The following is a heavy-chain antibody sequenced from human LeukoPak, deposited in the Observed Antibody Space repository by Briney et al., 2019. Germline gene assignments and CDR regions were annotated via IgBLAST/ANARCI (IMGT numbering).Heavy chain of an antibody. J-gene: IGHJ4*02. CDR1: GFTFSSYA. D-gene: IGHD6-6*01. Sequence: GGSLRLSCAASGFTFSSYAMSWVRQAPGKGLAWVSAISGSGGSTYYADSVKGRFTISRDNSKNTLYLQMNSLRAEDTAVYYCAKGSIAAQRCFDYWGQGTLVTVSS. CDR3: AKGSIAAQRCFDY. CDR2: ISGSGGST. V-gene: IGHV3-23*01.